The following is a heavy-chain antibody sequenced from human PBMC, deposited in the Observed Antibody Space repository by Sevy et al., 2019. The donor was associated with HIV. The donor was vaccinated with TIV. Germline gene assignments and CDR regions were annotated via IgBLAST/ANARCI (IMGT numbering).Heavy chain of an antibody. J-gene: IGHJ4*02. Sequence: KQSQTLSLTCVISGDSVSSNRAAWNWIRQSPSRGLEWLGRTYYRSKWYTDYAVSVKSRITINPDTSKNQVSLQLNSVTPEDTAMYYCTRGAHSLDYWGQGTLVTVSS. V-gene: IGHV6-1*01. CDR1: GDSVSSNRAA. CDR3: TRGAHSLDY. D-gene: IGHD2-15*01. CDR2: TYYRSKWYT.